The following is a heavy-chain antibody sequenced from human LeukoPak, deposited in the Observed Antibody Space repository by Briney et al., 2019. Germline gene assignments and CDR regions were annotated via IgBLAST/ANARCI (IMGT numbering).Heavy chain of an antibody. V-gene: IGHV3-30*18. CDR3: AKERESSSWYYYYYGMDV. Sequence: GGSLRLSCAASGFTFSSYGMHWVRQAPGKGLEWVAVISYDGSNKYYADSVKGRFTISRDNSKNTLYLQMNSLRAEDTAVYYCAKERESSSWYYYYYGMDVWGQGTTVTVSS. CDR2: ISYDGSNK. D-gene: IGHD6-13*01. J-gene: IGHJ6*02. CDR1: GFTFSSYG.